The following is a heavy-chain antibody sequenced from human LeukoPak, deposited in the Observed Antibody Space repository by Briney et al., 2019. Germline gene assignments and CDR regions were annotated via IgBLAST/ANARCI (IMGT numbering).Heavy chain of an antibody. Sequence: PSETLSLTCAVYGGSFSGYYWSWIRQPPGKGLEWIGEINHSGSTNYNPSLKSRVTISVDTSKNQFSLKLSSVTAADTAVYYCAEGGSALDYWGQGTLVTVFS. CDR3: AEGGSALDY. CDR1: GGSFSGYY. V-gene: IGHV4-34*01. J-gene: IGHJ4*02. D-gene: IGHD3-10*01. CDR2: INHSGST.